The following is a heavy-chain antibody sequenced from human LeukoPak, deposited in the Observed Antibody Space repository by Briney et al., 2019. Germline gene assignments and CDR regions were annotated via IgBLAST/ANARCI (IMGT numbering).Heavy chain of an antibody. CDR1: GFTFSSYS. J-gene: IGHJ6*03. CDR3: ARVGPIVVVVPAAIDYYYYYMDV. V-gene: IGHV3-21*01. CDR2: ISSSSSYI. D-gene: IGHD2-2*01. Sequence: GGSLRLSCAASGFTFSSYSMNWVRQAPGKGLEWVSSISSSSSYIYYADSVKGRFTISRDNAKNSLYLQMNSLRAEDTAVYYCARVGPIVVVVPAAIDYYYYYMDVWGKGTTVTVSS.